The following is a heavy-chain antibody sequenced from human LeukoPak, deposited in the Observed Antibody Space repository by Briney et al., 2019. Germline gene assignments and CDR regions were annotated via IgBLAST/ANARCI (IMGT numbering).Heavy chain of an antibody. CDR1: GFTFSSFW. CDR3: ARSAAAGYNYYFDY. D-gene: IGHD5-24*01. Sequence: GGSLRLSCAASGFTFSSFWIYWVRHAPGKGLVWVSRIKSDGSETLYADSVKGRFTISRDNAKNTLYLQMNSLRAEDSAVYYCARSAAAGYNYYFDYWGQGTLVTVSS. V-gene: IGHV3-74*01. CDR2: IKSDGSET. J-gene: IGHJ4*02.